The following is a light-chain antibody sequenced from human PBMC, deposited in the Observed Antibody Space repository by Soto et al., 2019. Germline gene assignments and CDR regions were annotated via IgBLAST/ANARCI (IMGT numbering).Light chain of an antibody. V-gene: IGKV1-39*01. J-gene: IGKJ2*01. Sequence: DIQMTQSPSSLSASLGDRVTITCRASQTTNNYLNWYQLKPGKAPKLLIYAASTLQTGVPSRFTGSGSGTDFTLTIISLQPEDYATYFCQRSYSMLYAFGPGTKVDIK. CDR3: QRSYSMLYA. CDR2: AAS. CDR1: QTTNNY.